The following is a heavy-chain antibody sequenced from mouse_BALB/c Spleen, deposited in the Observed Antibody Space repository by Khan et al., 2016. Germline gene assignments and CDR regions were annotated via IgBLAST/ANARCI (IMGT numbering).Heavy chain of an antibody. CDR2: ISSGSSTI. J-gene: IGHJ4*01. CDR3: GSEGDWKSYAMDY. Sequence: EVELVESGGGLVQPGGSRKLSCAASGFTFSNFGMHWVRQAPGKGLEWVADISSGSSTIYYAATVTGRSTITGDNPTNTLFLQITSLRPEDTAMYYCGSEGDWKSYAMDYWGQGTAVTVSS. CDR1: GFTFSNFG. D-gene: IGHD3-3*01. V-gene: IGHV5-17*02.